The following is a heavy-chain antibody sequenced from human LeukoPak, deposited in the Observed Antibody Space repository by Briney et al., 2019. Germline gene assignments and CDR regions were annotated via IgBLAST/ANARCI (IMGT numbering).Heavy chain of an antibody. CDR3: ARTVLISSGYYLDY. Sequence: SRTLSLTCGVSGASISSSNWWSWVLQPPGQGLEWMGEVYQTGSTNYNPSLTSRVTISVDKSRNQFSLDLTSVTATDTAVYYCARTVLISSGYYLDYWGQGTLVTVSS. V-gene: IGHV4-4*02. CDR1: GASISSSNW. D-gene: IGHD3-22*01. J-gene: IGHJ4*02. CDR2: VYQTGST.